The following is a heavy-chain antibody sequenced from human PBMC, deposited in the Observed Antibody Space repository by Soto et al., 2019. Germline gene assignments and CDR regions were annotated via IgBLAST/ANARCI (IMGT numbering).Heavy chain of an antibody. CDR1: GFTFSSYA. Sequence: EVQLLESGGGLVQPGGSLRLSCAASGFTFSSYAMSWVRQAPGKGLEWVSSISGGGGSTYYADSVKGRFTISRDNSKHTLCLQMNSPRADDTAVYYCAKVAVPATLNYFDCWGQGTVVSVSS. D-gene: IGHD2-15*01. CDR2: ISGGGGST. V-gene: IGHV3-23*01. CDR3: AKVAVPATLNYFDC. J-gene: IGHJ4*02.